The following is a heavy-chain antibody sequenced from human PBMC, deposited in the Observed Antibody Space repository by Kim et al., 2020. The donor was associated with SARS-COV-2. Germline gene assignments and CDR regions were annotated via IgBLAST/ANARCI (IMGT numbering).Heavy chain of an antibody. Sequence: GESLKISCKGSGYSFTSYWISWVRQMPGKGLEWMGRIDPSDSYTNYSPSFQGHVTISADKPISTAYLQWSSLKASDTAMYYCARRDSYGDTYGMDVWGQGPTVTVSS. J-gene: IGHJ6*02. CDR3: ARRDSYGDTYGMDV. CDR1: GYSFTSYW. CDR2: IDPSDSYT. D-gene: IGHD5-18*01. V-gene: IGHV5-10-1*01.